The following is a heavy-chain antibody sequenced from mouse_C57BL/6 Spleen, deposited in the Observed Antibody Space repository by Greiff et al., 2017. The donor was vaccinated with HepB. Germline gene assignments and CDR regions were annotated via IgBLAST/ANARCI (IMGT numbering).Heavy chain of an antibody. CDR1: GYTFTSYG. CDR2: IYPRSGNT. Sequence: VQLQQSGAELARPGASVKLSCKASGYTFTSYGISWVKQSTGQGLEWIGEIYPRSGNTYYNEKFKGKATLTADKSSSTAYMELRSLTSEDSAVYFCAGDGSIYAIDYWGQGTSVTVSS. D-gene: IGHD2-3*01. J-gene: IGHJ4*01. CDR3: AGDGSIYAIDY. V-gene: IGHV1-81*01.